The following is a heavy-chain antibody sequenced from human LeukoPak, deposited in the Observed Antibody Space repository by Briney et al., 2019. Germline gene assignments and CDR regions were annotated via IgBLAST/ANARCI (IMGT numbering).Heavy chain of an antibody. CDR3: ARDTFRYYYGPGGDAFDI. Sequence: GGSLRLSCAASGFTFSSYAMHWVRQAPGKGLEWVAVISYDGSNKYYADSVKGRFTISRDNSKNTLYLQMNSLRAEDTAVYYCARDTFRYYYGPGGDAFDIWGQGTMVAVSS. CDR2: ISYDGSNK. D-gene: IGHD3-10*01. J-gene: IGHJ3*02. V-gene: IGHV3-30-3*01. CDR1: GFTFSSYA.